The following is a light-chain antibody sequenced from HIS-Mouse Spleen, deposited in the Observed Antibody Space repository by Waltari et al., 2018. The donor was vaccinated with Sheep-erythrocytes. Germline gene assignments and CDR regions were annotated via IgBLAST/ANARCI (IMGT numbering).Light chain of an antibody. CDR3: CSYAGSYNHV. CDR1: SSDVGGYNY. CDR2: DVS. V-gene: IGLV2-11*01. Sequence: QSALTQPRSVSGSPGQSVTISCTGTSSDVGGYNYVSLYQQHPGQAPKLMIYDVSKRPSGFPDRFSGSKAGNTASLTISGLQAEDEADYYCCSYAGSYNHVFATGTKVTVL. J-gene: IGLJ1*01.